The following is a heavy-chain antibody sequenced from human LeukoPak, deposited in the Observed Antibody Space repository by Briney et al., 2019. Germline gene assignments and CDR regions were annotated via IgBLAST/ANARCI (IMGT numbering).Heavy chain of an antibody. Sequence: ASVKVSXKASGYTFTGYYMHWVRQAPGQGLEWMGWINPNSGGTNYAQKFQGRVTMTRDTSISTAYMELSRLRSDDTAVYYCARQFEKAAAGSDPSYYFDYWGQGTLVTVSS. J-gene: IGHJ4*02. D-gene: IGHD6-13*01. CDR1: GYTFTGYY. V-gene: IGHV1-2*02. CDR2: INPNSGGT. CDR3: ARQFEKAAAGSDPSYYFDY.